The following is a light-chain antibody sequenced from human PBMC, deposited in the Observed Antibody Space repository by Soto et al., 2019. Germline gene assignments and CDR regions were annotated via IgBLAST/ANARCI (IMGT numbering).Light chain of an antibody. V-gene: IGKV3-20*01. CDR3: QQYGSSPPYT. J-gene: IGKJ2*01. Sequence: EIVLTQSPGTLSLSPGERATLSCRASRSVSSRYLAWYQQKPGQAPRLLIYGASSRATGIPDRCSGSGSGTDVSLTISRLEPEDFAVYYCQQYGSSPPYTFGQGTKLEIK. CDR2: GAS. CDR1: RSVSSRY.